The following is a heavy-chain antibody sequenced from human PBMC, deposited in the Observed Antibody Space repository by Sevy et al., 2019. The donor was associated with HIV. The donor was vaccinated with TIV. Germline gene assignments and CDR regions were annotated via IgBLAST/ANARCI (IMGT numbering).Heavy chain of an antibody. CDR2: ISWNSVSI. D-gene: IGHD2-15*01. CDR3: AKDSLGGGGGSWNY. Sequence: GGSLRLSCAASGFTFDDYAMHWVRQAPGKGLEWVSGISWNSVSIGYADSVKGRFTISRDNAKNSLYLQMNSLRAEDTALYYCAKDSLGGGGGSWNYWGQGTLVTVSS. V-gene: IGHV3-9*01. CDR1: GFTFDDYA. J-gene: IGHJ4*02.